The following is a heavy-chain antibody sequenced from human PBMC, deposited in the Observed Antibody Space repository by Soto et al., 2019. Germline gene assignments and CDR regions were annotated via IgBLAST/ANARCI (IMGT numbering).Heavy chain of an antibody. D-gene: IGHD1-1*01. CDR1: GYTFTSYG. J-gene: IGHJ3*02. V-gene: IGHV1-18*01. Sequence: ASVKVSCKASGYTFTSYGISWVRQAPGQGLEWMGWISAYNGNTNYAQKLQGRVTMTTDTSTSTAYMELRSLRSDDTAVYYCARDGTTGTTGAVENDAFDIWGQGTMVTVSS. CDR3: ARDGTTGTTGAVENDAFDI. CDR2: ISAYNGNT.